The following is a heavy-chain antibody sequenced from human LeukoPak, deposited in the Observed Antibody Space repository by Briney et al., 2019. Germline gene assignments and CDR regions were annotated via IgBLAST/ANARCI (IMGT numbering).Heavy chain of an antibody. Sequence: GGSLRLSCAASGFIFNNYAMNWVRQAPGKGLEWVPGISGSGDSTFYADSVKGRFTISRDNSKNTLDLQMNSLRAEDTAVYYCAKSRSSSVSCYNYWGQGTLVTVSS. V-gene: IGHV3-23*01. CDR1: GFIFNNYA. CDR3: AKSRSSSVSCYNY. CDR2: ISGSGDST. J-gene: IGHJ4*02. D-gene: IGHD2-2*02.